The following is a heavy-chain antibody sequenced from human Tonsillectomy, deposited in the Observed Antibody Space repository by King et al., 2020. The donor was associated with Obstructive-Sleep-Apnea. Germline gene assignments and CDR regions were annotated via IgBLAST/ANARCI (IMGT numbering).Heavy chain of an antibody. V-gene: IGHV4-34*01. Sequence: VQLQQWGAGLLKPSETLSLMCAVYGGSFSDYYCSWIRQPPGKGLEWIGEINHSGSTNYNPSLKSRVTMSVDTSQNQFSLKLSSVTAADTAVYYCARGSGAADVNWFDPWGQGTLVTVSS. J-gene: IGHJ5*02. CDR1: GGSFSDYY. CDR3: ARGSGAADVNWFDP. CDR2: INHSGST. D-gene: IGHD6-13*01.